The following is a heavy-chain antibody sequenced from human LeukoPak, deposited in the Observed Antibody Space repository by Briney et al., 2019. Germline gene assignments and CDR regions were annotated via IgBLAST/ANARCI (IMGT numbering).Heavy chain of an antibody. CDR3: ARGGVPGAGNWFDP. V-gene: IGHV4-4*07. CDR2: IYTNGNT. D-gene: IGHD2-2*01. J-gene: IGHJ5*02. CDR1: GASITNYY. Sequence: SETLSLTCTVSGASITNYYWNWIRQPAGKGLEWIGRIYTNGNTKYSPSLNSRVTLSVDTSKNQFSLRLSSVTAADTAVYYCARGGVPGAGNWFDPWGQGTLVTVSS.